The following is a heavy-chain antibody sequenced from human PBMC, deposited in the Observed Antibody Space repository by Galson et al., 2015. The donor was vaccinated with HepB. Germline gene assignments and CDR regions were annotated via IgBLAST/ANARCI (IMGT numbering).Heavy chain of an antibody. V-gene: IGHV3-30-3*01. Sequence: SLRLSCAASGLTFTSYVMHWVRQAPGKGLEWVAGISYDGTTKYYAESVKGRFTISRDNSKNTLYLQMNSLRAEDTAVYYCARDPGRVGDNWLDPWGQGTLVTVSS. J-gene: IGHJ5*02. D-gene: IGHD2-15*01. CDR1: GLTFTSYV. CDR2: ISYDGTTK. CDR3: ARDPGRVGDNWLDP.